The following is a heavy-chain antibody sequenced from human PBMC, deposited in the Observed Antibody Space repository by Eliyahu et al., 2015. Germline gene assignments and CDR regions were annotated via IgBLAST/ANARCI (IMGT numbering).Heavy chain of an antibody. Sequence: QVQLVQSGAEVKKPGSSVXVSXXASGGXFSSYAISWVRQAPGQGLEWMGGIIPIFGTANYAQKFQGRVTITADESTSTAYMELSSLRSEDTAVYYCARAVYCGGDCYLPDYWGQGTLVTVSS. CDR1: GGXFSSYA. J-gene: IGHJ4*02. CDR2: IIPIFGTA. CDR3: ARAVYCGGDCYLPDY. V-gene: IGHV1-69*01. D-gene: IGHD2-21*02.